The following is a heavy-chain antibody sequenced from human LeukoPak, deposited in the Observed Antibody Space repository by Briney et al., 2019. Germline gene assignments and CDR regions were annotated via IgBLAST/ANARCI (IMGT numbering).Heavy chain of an antibody. Sequence: PGGSLRLSRAASGFTFSSYWMSWVRQAPGKGLEWVANIKQDGSEKYYVDSVKGRFTISRDNAKNSLYLQMNSLRAEDTAVYYCARALTLYSSGTDYWGQGTLVTVSS. CDR3: ARALTLYSSGTDY. CDR2: IKQDGSEK. V-gene: IGHV3-7*01. J-gene: IGHJ4*02. D-gene: IGHD6-19*01. CDR1: GFTFSSYW.